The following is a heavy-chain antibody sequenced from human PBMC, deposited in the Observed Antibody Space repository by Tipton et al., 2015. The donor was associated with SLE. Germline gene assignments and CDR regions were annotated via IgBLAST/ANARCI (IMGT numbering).Heavy chain of an antibody. CDR2: IYYSGSP. Sequence: TLSLTCSVSGGSITSSDSSWGWIRQPPGEGLESIGSIYYSGSPSYNPSLRSRVTISVDTSKNQFSLKLSSVTAADTAVYFCARAFTYDYWSADSGTPSLAYFDHWGQGTLVTVSS. CDR1: GGSITSSDSS. J-gene: IGHJ4*02. V-gene: IGHV4-39*07. D-gene: IGHD3-3*01. CDR3: ARAFTYDYWSADSGTPSLAYFDH.